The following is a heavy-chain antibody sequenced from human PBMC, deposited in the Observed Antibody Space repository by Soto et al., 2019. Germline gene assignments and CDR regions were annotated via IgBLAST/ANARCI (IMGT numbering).Heavy chain of an antibody. CDR2: MNPNSGNT. CDR3: ARETTGTASMAV. D-gene: IGHD1-1*01. Sequence: QVQLVQSGAEVKKPGASVKVSCKASGYTFTSYDINWVRQATGQGLEWMGWMNPNSGNTGSAQKFQGRVTMTRNTSIRTAYMELSSLRSEDTAGYYFARETTGTASMAVWGQGTTVTVSS. CDR1: GYTFTSYD. V-gene: IGHV1-8*01. J-gene: IGHJ6*02.